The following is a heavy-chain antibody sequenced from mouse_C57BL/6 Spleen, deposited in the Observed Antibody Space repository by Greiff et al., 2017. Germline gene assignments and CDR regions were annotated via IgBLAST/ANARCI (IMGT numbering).Heavy chain of an antibody. D-gene: IGHD4-1*01. Sequence: EVKLQESGGDLVKPGGSLKLSCAASGFTFSSYGMSWVRQTPDKRLEWVATISSGGSYTYYPDSVKGRFTISRDNAKNTLYLQMSSLKSEDTAMYYCARQETGSFDYWGQGTTLTVSS. CDR2: ISSGGSYT. V-gene: IGHV5-6*01. J-gene: IGHJ2*01. CDR3: ARQETGSFDY. CDR1: GFTFSSYG.